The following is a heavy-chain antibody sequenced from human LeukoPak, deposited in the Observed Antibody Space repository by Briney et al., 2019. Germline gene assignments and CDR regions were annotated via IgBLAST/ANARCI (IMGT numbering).Heavy chain of an antibody. CDR2: INIDGSSG. CDR1: GFTFSSYS. V-gene: IGHV3-74*01. J-gene: IGHJ4*02. Sequence: GGSLRLSCAASGFTFSSYSMNWVRQAPGKGLVWVSRINIDGSSGSYADSVEGRFTISRDNAKNSLYLQMNSLRAEDTAVYYCAREFYSNYHYWGQGTLVTVSS. D-gene: IGHD4-11*01. CDR3: AREFYSNYHY.